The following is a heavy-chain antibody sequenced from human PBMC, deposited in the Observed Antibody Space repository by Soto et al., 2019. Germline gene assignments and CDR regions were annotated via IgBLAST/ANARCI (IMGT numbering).Heavy chain of an antibody. CDR2: ILPMFSTG. D-gene: IGHD1-1*01. CDR1: GGTFRRDA. Sequence: QVQLVQSGAEVKKPGSSVKVSCKAAGGTFRRDAFSWVRQAPGQGLEWMGGILPMFSTGNYAQRFQDRVTITEDESTSTVYMELSSLRTEDTAMYYCARDYTTWGQGTLVTVSS. J-gene: IGHJ4*02. V-gene: IGHV1-69*01. CDR3: ARDYTT.